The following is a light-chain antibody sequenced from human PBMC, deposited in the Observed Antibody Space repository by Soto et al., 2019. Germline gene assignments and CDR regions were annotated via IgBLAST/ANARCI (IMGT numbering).Light chain of an antibody. V-gene: IGLV2-14*01. CDR2: EVS. Sequence: QSALTQPASVSGSPGQSITISCTGTSSDVCGYNYVSWYQQHPAKAPKPMIYEVSTRPSGVSHRFSGSKSGNTASLTISGLQAEDEADYYCFSYTTSSTLVFGGGTKLTVL. J-gene: IGLJ3*02. CDR3: FSYTTSSTLV. CDR1: SSDVCGYNY.